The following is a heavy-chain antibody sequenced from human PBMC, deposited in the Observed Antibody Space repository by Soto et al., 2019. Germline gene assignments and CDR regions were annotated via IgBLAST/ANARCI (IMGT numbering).Heavy chain of an antibody. D-gene: IGHD6-13*01. J-gene: IGHJ3*02. CDR1: GGSISSYY. Sequence: PSEPLSLTYTVAGGSISSYYWSWILQPPGKGLEWIGYIYYSGSTNCNPSLKSRVTISVDTSKNQFSLKLSSVTAADTAVYYCARADAGSWYLLRLGAACDIWGQGTMVTVSS. CDR3: ARADAGSWYLLRLGAACDI. CDR2: IYYSGST. V-gene: IGHV4-59*01.